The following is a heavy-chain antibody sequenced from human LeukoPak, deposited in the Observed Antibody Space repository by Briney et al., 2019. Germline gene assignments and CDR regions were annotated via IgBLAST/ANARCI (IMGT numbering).Heavy chain of an antibody. V-gene: IGHV1-69*04. CDR1: GGTFSSYA. CDR2: IIPILGIA. D-gene: IGHD2-21*02. J-gene: IGHJ4*02. CDR3: ARDGDCGGDCSPDY. Sequence: SVKVSCKASGGTFSSYAISWVRQAPGQGLEWMGRIIPILGIANYAQKFQGRVTITADKSTSTAYMELSSLRSEDTAVYYCARDGDCGGDCSPDYWGQGTLVTVSS.